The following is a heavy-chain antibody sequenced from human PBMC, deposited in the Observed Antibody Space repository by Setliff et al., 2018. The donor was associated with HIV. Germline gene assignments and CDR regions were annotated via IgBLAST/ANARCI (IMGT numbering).Heavy chain of an antibody. CDR1: GGSTTSGGYY. CDR3: AGFSYNFWVYRFDH. CDR2: IYYSGST. D-gene: IGHD3-3*01. V-gene: IGHV4-31*03. J-gene: IGHJ4*02. Sequence: SETLSLTCSVSGGSTTSGGYYWSWIRQHPGKGLEYIGYIYYSGSTYYNPSLKSRVTMSIDTSTQQFFLNVTSVTAADTGVYYCAGFSYNFWVYRFDHWGQGALVTVSS.